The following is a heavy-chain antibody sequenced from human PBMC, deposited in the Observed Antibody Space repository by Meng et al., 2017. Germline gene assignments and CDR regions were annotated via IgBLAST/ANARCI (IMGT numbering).Heavy chain of an antibody. D-gene: IGHD3-10*01. CDR3: ARGSMVRGVIPLY. Sequence: SETLSLTCAVYGGSFSGDYWSWIRQPPGKGLEWIGEINHSGSTNYNPSIKTRVTISVDTSKNQFSLKLSSVTAADTAVYYCARGSMVRGVIPLYWGQGTLVTVSS. CDR1: GGSFSGDY. V-gene: IGHV4-34*01. J-gene: IGHJ4*02. CDR2: INHSGST.